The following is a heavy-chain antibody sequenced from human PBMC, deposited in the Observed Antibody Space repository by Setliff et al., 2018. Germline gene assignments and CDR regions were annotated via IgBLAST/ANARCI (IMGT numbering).Heavy chain of an antibody. Sequence: KPSETLSLTCTVSGGSINNYYWSWIRQSPGKGLEWIGYIDTSGSTDYNPSLKSRVTISVDTSKNQLSLNIGSATAADTAVYYCARESRFGYSGYDCAFDFWGQGMLVTVSS. CDR3: ARESRFGYSGYDCAFDF. D-gene: IGHD5-12*01. CDR1: GGSINNYY. J-gene: IGHJ4*02. CDR2: IDTSGST. V-gene: IGHV4-4*08.